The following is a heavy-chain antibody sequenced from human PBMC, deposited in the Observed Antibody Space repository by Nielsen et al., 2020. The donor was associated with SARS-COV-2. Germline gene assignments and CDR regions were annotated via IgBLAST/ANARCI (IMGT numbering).Heavy chain of an antibody. Sequence: SLKISCAASGFTLSSYEMNWVRQAPGKGLEWVSHISSSGGRKYYGDSAKGRFTISRDNARNSLYLQMNSLRAEDTAVYYCAREGYCSGGNCGWFDPWGQGTQVTVSS. CDR1: GFTLSSYE. V-gene: IGHV3-48*03. CDR2: ISSSGGRK. J-gene: IGHJ5*02. CDR3: AREGYCSGGNCGWFDP. D-gene: IGHD2-15*01.